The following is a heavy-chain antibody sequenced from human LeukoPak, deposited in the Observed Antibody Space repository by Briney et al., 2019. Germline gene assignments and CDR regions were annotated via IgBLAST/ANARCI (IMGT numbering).Heavy chain of an antibody. D-gene: IGHD3-10*01. J-gene: IGHJ6*04. CDR1: GFTFSSYS. CDR2: ISSSSSYI. CDR3: AREAGSGSYYLFTSHYHYGMDV. Sequence: PGGPLRLSCAASGFTFSSYSMNWVRQAPGKGLEWVSSISSSSSYIYYADSVKGRFTISRDNAKNSLYLQMNSLRAEDTAVYYCAREAGSGSYYLFTSHYHYGMDVWGKGTTVTVSS. V-gene: IGHV3-21*01.